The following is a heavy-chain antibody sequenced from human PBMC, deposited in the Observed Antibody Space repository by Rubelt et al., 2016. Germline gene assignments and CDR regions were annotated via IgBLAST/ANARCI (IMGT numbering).Heavy chain of an antibody. J-gene: IGHJ2*01. CDR2: ISAYNGNT. CDR1: GYTFTSYG. CDR3: ARDRIRIAARQGWYFDL. Sequence: QVQLVQSGAEVKKPGASVKVSCKASGYTFTSYGISWVRQAPGQGLEWMGWISAYNGNTNYAQKLQGRGTMTTDTSTSTAYMELRSLRSDDTAVYYCARDRIRIAARQGWYFDLWGRGTLVTVSS. V-gene: IGHV1-18*01. D-gene: IGHD6-6*01.